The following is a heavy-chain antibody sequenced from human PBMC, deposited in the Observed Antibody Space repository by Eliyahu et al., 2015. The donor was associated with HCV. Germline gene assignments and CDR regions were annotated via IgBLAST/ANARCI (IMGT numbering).Heavy chain of an antibody. CDR3: ARDLTPSVLRPAAGSNWFDP. Sequence: QVQLVQSGTEVKKPGASVKVSCKASGYTFAGYYMHWVRQAPGQGLEWMGWINPNNGDTFYAQTFLGRVTMTRDTSISTAYLELISLTFDDTAVYYCARDLTPSVLRPAAGSNWFDPWGQGTLVTVSS. J-gene: IGHJ5*02. D-gene: IGHD6-13*01. CDR2: INPNNGDT. CDR1: GYTFAGYY. V-gene: IGHV1-2*02.